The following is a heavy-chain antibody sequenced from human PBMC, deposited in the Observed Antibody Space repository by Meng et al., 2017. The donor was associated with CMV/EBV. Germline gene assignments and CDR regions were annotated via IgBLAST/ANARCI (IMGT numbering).Heavy chain of an antibody. J-gene: IGHJ4*02. CDR1: GASISSMIYN. CDR2: IYYSGTT. V-gene: IGHV4-39*07. Sequence: SETLSLTCNVSGASISSMIYNWGWIRQSPGKGLEWIGSIYYSGTTYHSPSFKSRVTLSIDTAKNQFSMSLRSVSVADTAVYYCARSSGYKAFLDYWGLGMQVTVSS. D-gene: IGHD5-12*01. CDR3: ARSSGYKAFLDY.